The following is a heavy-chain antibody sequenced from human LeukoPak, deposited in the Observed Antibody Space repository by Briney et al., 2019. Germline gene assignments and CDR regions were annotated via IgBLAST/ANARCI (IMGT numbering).Heavy chain of an antibody. CDR3: ARKGKVAPGYYYYMDV. V-gene: IGHV4-34*01. D-gene: IGHD1-14*01. CDR2: INHSGST. Sequence: SETLSLTCAVYGGSFSGYYWSWIRQPPGKGLEWIGEINHSGSTNYNPSLKSRVTISVDTSKNQFSLKLSSVTAADTAVYYCARKGKVAPGYYYYMDVWGKGTTATVSS. J-gene: IGHJ6*03. CDR1: GGSFSGYY.